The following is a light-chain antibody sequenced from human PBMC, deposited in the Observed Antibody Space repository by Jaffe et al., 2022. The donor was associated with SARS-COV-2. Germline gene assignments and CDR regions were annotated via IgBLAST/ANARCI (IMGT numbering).Light chain of an antibody. CDR3: QQYNSFALT. CDR2: KAS. V-gene: IGKV1-5*03. Sequence: DIQMTQSPSTLSASVGDRVTITCRASQSISSWLAWYQQKPGKAPKLLIYKASSLESGVPSRFSGSGSGTEFTLTISSLQPDDFATYYCQQYNSFALTFGGGTKVEIK. CDR1: QSISSW. J-gene: IGKJ4*01.